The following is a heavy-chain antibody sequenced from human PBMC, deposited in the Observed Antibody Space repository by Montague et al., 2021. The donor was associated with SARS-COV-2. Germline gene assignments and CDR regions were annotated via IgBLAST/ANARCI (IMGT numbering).Heavy chain of an antibody. D-gene: IGHD3-3*01. CDR3: ARHPEDTIFGVVRYPGGFDY. V-gene: IGHV4-59*08. J-gene: IGHJ4*02. CDR2: SGST. Sequence: SGSTNYNPSLESRVTISVDTSKNQFSLKLSSVTAADTAVYYCARHPEDTIFGVVRYPGGFDYGGKGTLGTVS.